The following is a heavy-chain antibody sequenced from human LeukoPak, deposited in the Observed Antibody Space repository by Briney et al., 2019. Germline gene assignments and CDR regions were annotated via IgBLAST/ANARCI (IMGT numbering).Heavy chain of an antibody. CDR2: ISGSGGST. J-gene: IGHJ4*02. D-gene: IGHD5-24*01. V-gene: IGHV3-23*01. CDR3: ARAGRDGYNFLDY. CDR1: GFTFSSYA. Sequence: GGSLRLSCAASGFTFSSYAMSWVRQAPGKGLEWVSAISGSGGSTYYADSVKGRFTISRDNSKNTLYLQMNSLRAEDTAVYYCARAGRDGYNFLDYWGQGTLVTVSS.